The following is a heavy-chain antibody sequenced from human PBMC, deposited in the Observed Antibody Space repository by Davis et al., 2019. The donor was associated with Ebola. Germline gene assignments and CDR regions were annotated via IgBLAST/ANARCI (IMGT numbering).Heavy chain of an antibody. D-gene: IGHD6-19*01. V-gene: IGHV1-2*04. CDR2: INPNSGGT. CDR1: GYTFTGYY. CDR3: ARVQNSSGWYRMDV. J-gene: IGHJ6*02. Sequence: ASVKVSCKASGYTFTGYYMHWVRQAPGQGLEWMGWINPNSGGTNYAQKFQGWVTMTRDTSISTAYMELSRLRSDDTAVYYCARVQNSSGWYRMDVWGQGTTVTVSS.